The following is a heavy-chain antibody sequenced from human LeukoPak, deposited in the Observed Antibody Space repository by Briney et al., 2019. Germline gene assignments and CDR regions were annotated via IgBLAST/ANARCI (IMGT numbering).Heavy chain of an antibody. CDR2: MNPNSGNT. D-gene: IGHD4-23*01. Sequence: GASVKVSCKASGYTFTSYGISWVRQAPGQGLEWMGWMNPNSGNTGYAQKFQGRVTMTRNTSISTAYMELSSLRSEDTAVYYCARDSVGRSYYYMDVWGKGTTVTVSS. V-gene: IGHV1-8*02. CDR3: ARDSVGRSYYYMDV. J-gene: IGHJ6*03. CDR1: GYTFTSYG.